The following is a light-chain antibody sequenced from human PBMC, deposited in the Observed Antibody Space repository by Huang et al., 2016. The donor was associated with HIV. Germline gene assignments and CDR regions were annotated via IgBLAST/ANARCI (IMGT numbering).Light chain of an antibody. J-gene: IGKJ2*01. Sequence: EIIMTQSPATLSLSPGEGAYLSCRANQSVATNLAWYLHRPGQSPRILILGASTRASGLPGRFSGSGSGTQFTLTVSGLQSEDFAVYYCQQYHNWPYTFGQGTKLEI. CDR2: GAS. V-gene: IGKV3-15*01. CDR3: QQYHNWPYT. CDR1: QSVATN.